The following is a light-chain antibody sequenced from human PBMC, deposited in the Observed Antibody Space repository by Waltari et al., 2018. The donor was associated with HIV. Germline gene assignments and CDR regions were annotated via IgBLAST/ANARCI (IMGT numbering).Light chain of an antibody. Sequence: QAGLTQPPSVSKGLRQTATLTCTGNSNNVGNQGAACLQQHQGHPHKPLAHRNNNRPSGISERLSASRSGNTASLTITGLQPEDEADYYCSAWDSSLSAWVFGGGTKLTVL. CDR1: SNNVGNQG. CDR2: RNN. J-gene: IGLJ3*02. CDR3: SAWDSSLSAWV. V-gene: IGLV10-54*01.